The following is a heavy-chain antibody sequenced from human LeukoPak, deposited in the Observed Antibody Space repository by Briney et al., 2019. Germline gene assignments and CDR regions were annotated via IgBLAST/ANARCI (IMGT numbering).Heavy chain of an antibody. V-gene: IGHV4-34*01. J-gene: IGHJ5*02. CDR3: ARGDNWFDP. Sequence: SSETLSLTCAVYGGSFSGYYWSWIRQPPGKGLEWIGEINHSGSTNYNPSLKSRVTISVDTSKNQFSLKLSSVTAADTAVYYRARGDNWFDPWGQGTLVTVSS. CDR1: GGSFSGYY. CDR2: INHSGST.